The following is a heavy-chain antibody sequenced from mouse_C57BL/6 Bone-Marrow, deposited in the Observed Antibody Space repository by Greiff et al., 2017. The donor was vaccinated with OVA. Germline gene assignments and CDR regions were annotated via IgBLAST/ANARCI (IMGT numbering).Heavy chain of an antibody. V-gene: IGHV1-81*01. J-gene: IGHJ1*03. CDR3: ARGDGYYVLYWYFDV. Sequence: VKLQESGAELARPGASVKLSCKASGYTFTSYGISWVKQRTGQGLEWIGEIYPRSGNTYYNEKFKGKATLTADKSSSTAYMELRSLTSEDSAVYFCARGDGYYVLYWYFDVWGTGTTVTVSS. CDR1: GYTFTSYG. CDR2: IYPRSGNT. D-gene: IGHD2-3*01.